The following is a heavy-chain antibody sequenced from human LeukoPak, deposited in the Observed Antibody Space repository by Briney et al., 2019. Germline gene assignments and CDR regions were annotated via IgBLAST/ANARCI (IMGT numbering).Heavy chain of an antibody. J-gene: IGHJ4*01. CDR3: AREATSSSGWYIDY. Sequence: GGSVRLSCAASGFTFTRYAMKWVRQAPGKGLEWVSTVSGPGDNTYYADSVKGRFTISRDNSKNTVYLQMNSLRAGDTAVYYCAREATSSSGWYIDYLGHGTLASLSS. CDR1: GFTFTRYA. V-gene: IGHV3-23*01. D-gene: IGHD6-25*01. CDR2: VSGPGDNT.